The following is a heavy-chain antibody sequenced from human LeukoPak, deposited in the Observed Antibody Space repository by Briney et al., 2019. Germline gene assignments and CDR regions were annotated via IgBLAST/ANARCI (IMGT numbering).Heavy chain of an antibody. J-gene: IGHJ4*02. CDR1: GGSFSGYY. V-gene: IGHV4-34*01. CDR2: INHSGST. Sequence: SETLSLTCAVYGGSFSGYYWSWIRQPPGKGLEWIGEINHSGSTNYNPSLKSRVTISVDTSKNQFSLKLTSVTAADTAVYYCAIRGLAAAGDYFDYWGQGTLVTVSS. CDR3: AIRGLAAAGDYFDY. D-gene: IGHD6-13*01.